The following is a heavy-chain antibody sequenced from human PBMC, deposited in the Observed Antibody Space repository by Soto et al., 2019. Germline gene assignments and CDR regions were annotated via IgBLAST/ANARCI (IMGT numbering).Heavy chain of an antibody. J-gene: IGHJ4*02. CDR1: CDSISNGDCC. CDR3: AISQQLVRGYFDY. Sequence: SETLSLTCTVSCDSISNGDCCWSWLRQPPGKGLEWIGSIYYSGSTYYNPSLKSRVTISVDTSKNQFSLKLSSVTAADTAVYYCAISQQLVRGYFDYWGQGTLVTVSS. V-gene: IGHV4-39*01. CDR2: IYYSGST. D-gene: IGHD6-13*01.